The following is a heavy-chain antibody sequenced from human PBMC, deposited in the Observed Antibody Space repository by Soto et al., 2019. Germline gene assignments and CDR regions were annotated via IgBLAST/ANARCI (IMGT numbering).Heavy chain of an antibody. CDR3: ARDHKEAFDI. V-gene: IGHV4-59*01. J-gene: IGHJ3*02. Sequence: QVLLQESGPGLVKPSETLSLTCTVSGASITSYFLNWIRQAPGKGLEWIGYMYFNESTNYNPSLKSRVMMSLDTSKSLFSLKLNSVTAADTAIYYGARDHKEAFDIWGQGTLVTVSS. CDR1: GASITSYF. CDR2: MYFNEST.